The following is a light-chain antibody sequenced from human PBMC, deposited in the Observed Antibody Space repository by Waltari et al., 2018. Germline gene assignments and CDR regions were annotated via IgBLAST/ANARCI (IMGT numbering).Light chain of an antibody. V-gene: IGKV4-1*01. J-gene: IGKJ3*01. Sequence: VLTQSPDSLAVSLGERATINCKSSQSVLYSSNNKNYLAWYQQKAGQPPKVLIYWASKRESGVAARFRGRGSGTDFTLTISSLQAEDVALYYCQQYYNTPFTFGPGTKVDIK. CDR2: WAS. CDR1: QSVLYSSNNKNY. CDR3: QQYYNTPFT.